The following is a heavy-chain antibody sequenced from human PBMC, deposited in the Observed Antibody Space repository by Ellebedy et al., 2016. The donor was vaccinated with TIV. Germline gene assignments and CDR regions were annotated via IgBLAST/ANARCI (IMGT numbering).Heavy chain of an antibody. CDR2: IIGGGRTT. Sequence: GESLKISCAASGFTFIDYAMNWVRQVPGKGLEWVSTIIGGGRTTTYADSVKGRFSISRDNSGNRLFLDMKGLRPEDSAVYFGVKSGDYISSGYYGMDVWGQGTAVVVSS. D-gene: IGHD2-21*02. J-gene: IGHJ6*02. V-gene: IGHV3-23*01. CDR1: GFTFIDYA. CDR3: VKSGDYISSGYYGMDV.